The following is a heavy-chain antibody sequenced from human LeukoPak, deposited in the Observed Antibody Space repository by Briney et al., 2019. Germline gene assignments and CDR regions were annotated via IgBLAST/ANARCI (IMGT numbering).Heavy chain of an antibody. J-gene: IGHJ5*02. CDR3: ARDGRYYDFWSGYAP. CDR1: GGTFSSYA. V-gene: IGHV1-69*04. D-gene: IGHD3-3*01. Sequence: SVKVSCKASGGTFSSYAISWVRQAPGQGLEWMGRIIPILGIANYAQKFQGRVTMTTDTSTSTAYMELRSLRSDDTAVYYCARDGRYYDFWSGYAPWGQGTLVTVSS. CDR2: IIPILGIA.